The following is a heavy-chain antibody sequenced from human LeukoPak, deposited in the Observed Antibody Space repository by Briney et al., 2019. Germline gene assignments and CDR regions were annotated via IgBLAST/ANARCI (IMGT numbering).Heavy chain of an antibody. CDR3: AKDQGVYSSSSAPDY. Sequence: GGSLRLSCAASGFTFDDYTMHWVRQAPGKGLEWVSLISWDGGSTYYADSVKGRFTISRDNSKNSLYLQMNSLRTEDTALYYCAKDQGVYSSSSAPDYWGQGTLVTVSS. J-gene: IGHJ4*02. CDR2: ISWDGGST. V-gene: IGHV3-43*01. CDR1: GFTFDDYT. D-gene: IGHD6-6*01.